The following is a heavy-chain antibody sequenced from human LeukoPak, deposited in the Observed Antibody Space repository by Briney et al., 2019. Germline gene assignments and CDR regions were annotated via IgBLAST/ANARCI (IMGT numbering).Heavy chain of an antibody. CDR1: GYTFTNYG. CDR3: ARDLVDGVGAPGAY. D-gene: IGHD1-26*01. CDR2: INTYNGNT. Sequence: GASVKVSCKASGYTFTNYGITWMRQAPGQGLEWMGWINTYNGNTNYAQKLQGRVTITTDTSTSTAYMELRSPRSDYTAVFYCARDLVDGVGAPGAYWGQGALVTVSS. J-gene: IGHJ4*02. V-gene: IGHV1-18*01.